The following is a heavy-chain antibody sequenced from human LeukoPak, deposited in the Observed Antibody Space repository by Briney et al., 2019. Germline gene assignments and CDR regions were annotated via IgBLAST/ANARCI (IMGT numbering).Heavy chain of an antibody. J-gene: IGHJ4*02. CDR2: IHYTGIT. Sequence: PSETLSLTCSVSDDSLSANRYYWGWVRQPPGKGLEWIANIHYTGITQYNPSFDSRVTLSADTSKKHFSLKLTSMTAADTAVYYCTRGTDSSKTGDYWGRGISVTVSS. D-gene: IGHD1/OR15-1a*01. CDR3: TRGTDSSKTGDY. CDR1: DDSLSANRYY. V-gene: IGHV4-39*02.